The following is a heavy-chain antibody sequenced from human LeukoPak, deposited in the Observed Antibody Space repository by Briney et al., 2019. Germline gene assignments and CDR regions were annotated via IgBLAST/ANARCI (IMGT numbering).Heavy chain of an antibody. Sequence: GGSLRPSCAASGFTFSDYYMSWIRQAPGKGLEWVSYISSSGSTIYYADSVKGRFTISRDNAKNSLYLQMNSLRAEDTAVYYCARATMIVVVTTGDAFDIWGQGTMVTVSS. CDR1: GFTFSDYY. J-gene: IGHJ3*02. D-gene: IGHD3-22*01. CDR3: ARATMIVVVTTGDAFDI. CDR2: ISSSGSTI. V-gene: IGHV3-11*01.